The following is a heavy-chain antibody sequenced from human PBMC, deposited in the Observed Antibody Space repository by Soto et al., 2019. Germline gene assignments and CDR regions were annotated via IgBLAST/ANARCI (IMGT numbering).Heavy chain of an antibody. CDR2: IYYSGST. Sequence: ASETLSLTCTVSGGSISSSSYYWGWIRQPPGKGLEWIGSIYYSGSTYYNPSLKSRVTISVDTSKNQFSLKLSSVTAADTAVYYCARAWVVPAAMSYFDYWGQGTLVTFSS. CDR3: ARAWVVPAAMSYFDY. V-gene: IGHV4-39*07. D-gene: IGHD2-2*01. CDR1: GGSISSSSYY. J-gene: IGHJ4*02.